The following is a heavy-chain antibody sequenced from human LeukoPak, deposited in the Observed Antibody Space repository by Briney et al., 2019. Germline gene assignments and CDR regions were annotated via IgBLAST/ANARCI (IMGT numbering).Heavy chain of an antibody. V-gene: IGHV4-4*07. CDR2: IYTSGST. CDR1: GGSISSYY. D-gene: IGHD3-22*01. J-gene: IGHJ4*02. Sequence: SETLSLTCTVSGGSISSYYWSWIRQPAGKGLEWIGRIYTSGSTNYNPSLKSRVTTSVDTSKNQFSLKLSSVTAADTAVYYCARAYYYDSSGYYFDYWGQGTLVTVSS. CDR3: ARAYYYDSSGYYFDY.